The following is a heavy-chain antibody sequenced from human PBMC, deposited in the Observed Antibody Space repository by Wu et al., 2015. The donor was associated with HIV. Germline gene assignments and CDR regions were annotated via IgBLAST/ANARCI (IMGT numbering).Heavy chain of an antibody. CDR1: GYIFDTSG. CDR3: ARDRRLLWFGEPLAD. CDR2: ISAYSGSV. D-gene: IGHD3-10*01. V-gene: IGHV1-18*01. Sequence: QVQLVQSGAEMKKPGASVKVSCKASGYIFDTSGVSWVRQAPGQGLEWMGWISAYSGSVIPAQNFQGRVTMTTETSTNTAYMELRSLRIDDTAIYYCARDRRLLWFGEPLADWGLGTLVTVSS. J-gene: IGHJ4*02.